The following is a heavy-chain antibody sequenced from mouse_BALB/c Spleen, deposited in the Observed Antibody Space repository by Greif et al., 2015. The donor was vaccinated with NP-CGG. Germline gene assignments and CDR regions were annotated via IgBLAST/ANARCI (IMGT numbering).Heavy chain of an antibody. CDR3: EGKGIPLEAYFDY. V-gene: IGHV1-7*01. D-gene: IGHD1-1*01. J-gene: IGHJ2*01. CDR2: INPSTGYT. CDR1: GYTFTSYW. Sequence: QVQLQQPGAELAKPGASVKMSCKASGYTFTSYWMHWVKQRPGQGLEWIGYINPSTGYTEYNQKFKDKATLTADKSSSPPSIQRSSWTSEDSASIYGEGKGIPLEAYFDYGGQGTPLTV.